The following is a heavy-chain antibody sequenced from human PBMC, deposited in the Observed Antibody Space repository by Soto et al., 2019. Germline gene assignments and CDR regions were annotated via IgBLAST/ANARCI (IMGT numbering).Heavy chain of an antibody. CDR2: IGRVSSHI. J-gene: IGHJ6*03. CDR1: GFTFSSYS. V-gene: IGHV3-21*01. CDR3: ARDVYTGYDSYYYYYMDV. D-gene: IGHD5-12*01. Sequence: EVQLVESGGGLVRPGGSLRLSCAASGFTFSSYSINWVRQAPGKGLEWVSSIGRVSSHIYYADSVKGRFTVSRDNAKNSLYLQMNNPRVEDTAVYYCARDVYTGYDSYYYYYMDVWGKGTTVTVSS.